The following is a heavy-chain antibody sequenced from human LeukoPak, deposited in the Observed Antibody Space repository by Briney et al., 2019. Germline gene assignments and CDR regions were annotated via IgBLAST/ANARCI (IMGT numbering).Heavy chain of an antibody. Sequence: SETLSPTCTVSGGSISNYYWNWIRQPAGKGLEWIGRLYTSGTTNYNPSLKSRVTMSVDTSENQFSLKLSSVTAADTAMYYCARQREPRITMVRGVIHFDYWGQGILVTVSS. CDR2: LYTSGTT. V-gene: IGHV4-4*07. D-gene: IGHD3-10*01. CDR3: ARQREPRITMVRGVIHFDY. CDR1: GGSISNYY. J-gene: IGHJ4*02.